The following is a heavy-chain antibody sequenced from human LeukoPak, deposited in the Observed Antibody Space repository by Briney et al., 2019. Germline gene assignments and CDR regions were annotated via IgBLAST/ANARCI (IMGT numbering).Heavy chain of an antibody. V-gene: IGHV3-21*01. CDR1: GFTFSSYS. CDR2: ISSSSSYI. J-gene: IGHJ6*03. Sequence: GGSLRLSCAASGFTFSSYSMHWVRQAPGKGLEWVSSISSSSSYIYYADSMKGRFTISRDNAKNSLYLQMNSLRAEDTAVYYCARDGVTMVRGVDEYYYYYYYMDVWGKGTTVTVSS. CDR3: ARDGVTMVRGVDEYYYYYYYMDV. D-gene: IGHD3-10*01.